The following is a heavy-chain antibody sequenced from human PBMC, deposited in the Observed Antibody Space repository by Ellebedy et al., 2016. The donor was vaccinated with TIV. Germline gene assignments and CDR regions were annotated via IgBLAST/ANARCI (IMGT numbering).Heavy chain of an antibody. J-gene: IGHJ5*02. CDR3: ARIGIAAAGKGS. V-gene: IGHV3-74*01. Sequence: GESLKISCAASGFTFSSYWMHWVRQAPGKGLVWVSRINSDGSSTSYADSVKGRFTISRDNAKNTLYLQMNSLRAEDTAVYYCARIGIAAAGKGSWGQGTLVTVSS. CDR1: GFTFSSYW. D-gene: IGHD6-13*01. CDR2: INSDGSST.